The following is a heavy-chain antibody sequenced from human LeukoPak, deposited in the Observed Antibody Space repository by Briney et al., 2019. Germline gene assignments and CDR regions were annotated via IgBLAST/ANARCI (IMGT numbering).Heavy chain of an antibody. CDR1: GFIFSNAW. Sequence: GGSLRLSCAASGFIFSNAWMTWVRQAPGKGLEWVGRIKSKTDGGTTDYAAPVKGRFAISRDDSTNTLYLQMNSLKTEDTAVYYCTALVPAAISPHYWGQGTLVTVSS. CDR2: IKSKTDGGTT. CDR3: TALVPAAISPHY. J-gene: IGHJ4*02. D-gene: IGHD2-2*01. V-gene: IGHV3-15*01.